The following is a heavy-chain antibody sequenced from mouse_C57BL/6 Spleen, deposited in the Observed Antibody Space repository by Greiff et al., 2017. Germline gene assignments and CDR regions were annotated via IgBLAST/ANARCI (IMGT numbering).Heavy chain of an antibody. CDR3: ARHESPYYYDSSYWYFDV. V-gene: IGHV1-62-2*01. CDR2: IYPGSGSS. D-gene: IGHD1-1*01. Sequence: QVQLQQSGAELVKPGASVKLSCKASGYTFTEYTIHWVKQRPGQGLEWIGWIYPGSGSSKYNEKFKDKATLTADKSSSTVYMELSRLTSEDSAVYFCARHESPYYYDSSYWYFDVWGTGTTVTVSS. CDR1: GYTFTEYT. J-gene: IGHJ1*03.